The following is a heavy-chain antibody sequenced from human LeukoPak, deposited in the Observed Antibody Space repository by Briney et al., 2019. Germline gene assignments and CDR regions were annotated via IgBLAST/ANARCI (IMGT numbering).Heavy chain of an antibody. V-gene: IGHV4-59*12. CDR3: ARGRSMIVVVAAPGYYFDY. CDR1: GGSISSYY. J-gene: IGHJ4*02. CDR2: IYYSGST. D-gene: IGHD3-22*01. Sequence: SETLSLTCTVSGGSISSYYWSWIRQPPGKGLEWIGYIYYSGSTNYNPSLKSRVTISVDTSKNQFSLKLSSVTAADTAVYYCARGRSMIVVVAAPGYYFDYWGQGTLVTVSS.